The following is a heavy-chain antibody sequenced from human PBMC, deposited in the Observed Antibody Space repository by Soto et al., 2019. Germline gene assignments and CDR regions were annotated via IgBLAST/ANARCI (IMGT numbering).Heavy chain of an antibody. J-gene: IGHJ5*01. V-gene: IGHV1-69*01. CDR2: IIPIFGTT. CDR3: ASTLVRYPQSFDS. D-gene: IGHD3-10*01. Sequence: GQAAGRRLEWIGGIIPIFGTTTYAQKFQNRVTLTVDASTTAVYMELTSLRSDDTAVYNCASTLVRYPQSFDSSGQRTPVTVS.